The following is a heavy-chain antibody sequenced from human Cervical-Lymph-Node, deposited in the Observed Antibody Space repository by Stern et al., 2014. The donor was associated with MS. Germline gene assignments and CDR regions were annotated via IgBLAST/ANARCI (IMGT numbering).Heavy chain of an antibody. Sequence: EVQLVESGGGLVRPGGSLRLSCAASGFTFSSYWMHWVRQVPGKGLGWGSRIGRDGSDPIYADSVKGRFTISRDNSRNTVYLQMNRLRAEDTAVYFCAREYEVYSIQAYYGMDVWGQGTTVIVSS. D-gene: IGHD2-8*01. CDR2: IGRDGSDP. CDR1: GFTFSSYW. CDR3: AREYEVYSIQAYYGMDV. J-gene: IGHJ6*02. V-gene: IGHV3-74*02.